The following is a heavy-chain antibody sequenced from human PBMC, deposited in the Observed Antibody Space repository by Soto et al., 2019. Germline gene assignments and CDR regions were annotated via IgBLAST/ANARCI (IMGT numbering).Heavy chain of an antibody. CDR3: ARASPSYYYGSGRLGYYSGMDV. J-gene: IGHJ6*02. CDR2: INHSGST. D-gene: IGHD3-10*01. CDR1: GGSFSGYY. V-gene: IGHV4-34*01. Sequence: SETLSLTCAVYGGSFSGYYWSWIRQPPGKGLEWIGEINHSGSTNYNPSLKSRVTISVDTSKNQFSLKLSSVTAADTAVYYCARASPSYYYGSGRLGYYSGMDVWGQGNTVTVSS.